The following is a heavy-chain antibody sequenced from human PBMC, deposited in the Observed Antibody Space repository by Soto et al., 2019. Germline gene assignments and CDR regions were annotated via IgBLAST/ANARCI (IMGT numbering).Heavy chain of an antibody. V-gene: IGHV3-23*01. D-gene: IGHD1-26*01. Sequence: GGSLRLSCAGSGFTPTTTPLSWVRQPPGKGLEWVTTISGTASRTYYVDSVKGRFFISRDNSKNTVTLQMNSLRDEDTAVYYCARVRGFYSGSERGGLGMDVWGQGTTVTVSS. J-gene: IGHJ6*02. CDR3: ARVRGFYSGSERGGLGMDV. CDR1: GFTPTTTP. CDR2: ISGTASRT.